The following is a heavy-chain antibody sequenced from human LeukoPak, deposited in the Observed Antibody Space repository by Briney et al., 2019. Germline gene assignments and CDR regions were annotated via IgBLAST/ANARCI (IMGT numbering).Heavy chain of an antibody. J-gene: IGHJ4*02. CDR2: ISGSGGTT. D-gene: IGHD6-19*01. Sequence: PGGSLRLSCAESGFTFSSYAMSWVRQAPGKGLEWVSYISGSGGTTSYADSVKGRVTISRDNSKNTLYLQMNSLRAEDTAVYYCAKRDSSGSLPRLFDYWGQGTLVTVSS. CDR1: GFTFSSYA. CDR3: AKRDSSGSLPRLFDY. V-gene: IGHV3-23*01.